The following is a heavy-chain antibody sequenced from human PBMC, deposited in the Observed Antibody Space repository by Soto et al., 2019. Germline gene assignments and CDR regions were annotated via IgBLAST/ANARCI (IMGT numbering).Heavy chain of an antibody. D-gene: IGHD6-13*01. J-gene: IGHJ4*02. Sequence: GGSLRLSCAASGFTFSNAWMNWVRQAPGKGLEWVGRIKSKTDGGTTDYAAPVKGRFTISRDDSKNTLYLQMNSLKTEDTAVYYCTTGRDSSSWSPFDYWGQGTLVTVSS. V-gene: IGHV3-15*07. CDR3: TTGRDSSSWSPFDY. CDR1: GFTFSNAW. CDR2: IKSKTDGGTT.